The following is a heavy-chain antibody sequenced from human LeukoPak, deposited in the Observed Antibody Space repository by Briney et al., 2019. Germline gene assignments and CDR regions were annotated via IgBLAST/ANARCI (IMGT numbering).Heavy chain of an antibody. J-gene: IGHJ6*02. CDR1: GGSISSSNW. V-gene: IGHV4-4*02. CDR2: IYHSGST. Sequence: PSETLSLTCAVSGGSISSSNWWSWVRQPPGKGLEWIGEIYHSGSTNYNPSLKSRVTISVDTSKNQFSLKLSSVTAADTAVYYCARDKIAVAQYYYYYYGMDVWGQGTTVTVSS. CDR3: ARDKIAVAQYYYYYYGMDV. D-gene: IGHD6-19*01.